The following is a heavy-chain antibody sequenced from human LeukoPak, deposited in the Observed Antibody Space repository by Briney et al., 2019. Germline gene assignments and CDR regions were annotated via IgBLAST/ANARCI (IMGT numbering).Heavy chain of an antibody. D-gene: IGHD6-13*01. CDR2: FDPEDGET. Sequence: ASVKVSCTVSGYTLTELSMHWVRQAPGKGLEWMGGFDPEDGETIYAQKFQGRVTMTEDTSTDTDYMELSSLRSEDTAVYYCATVRGGGEQQLVKYFQHWGQGTLVTVSS. CDR1: GYTLTELS. V-gene: IGHV1-24*01. CDR3: ATVRGGGEQQLVKYFQH. J-gene: IGHJ1*01.